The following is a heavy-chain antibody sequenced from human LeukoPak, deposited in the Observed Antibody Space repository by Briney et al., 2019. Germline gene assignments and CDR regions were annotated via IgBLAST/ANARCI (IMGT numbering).Heavy chain of an antibody. D-gene: IGHD3-3*01. CDR3: ARGGYYPY. J-gene: IGHJ4*02. CDR1: GGSISSGDYY. CDR2: IYYSGST. Sequence: SQTLSLTCTVSGGSISSGDYYWIWIRQPPGKGLEWIGYIYYSGSTYYNPSLKNRVTISVDTSKNQFSLKLSSVTAADTAVYYCARGGYYPYWGQGTLVTVSS. V-gene: IGHV4-30-4*08.